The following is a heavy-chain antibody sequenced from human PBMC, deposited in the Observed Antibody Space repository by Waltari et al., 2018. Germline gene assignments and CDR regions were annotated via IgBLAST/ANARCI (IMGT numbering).Heavy chain of an antibody. CDR3: ARDFSGSYLQGWFDP. V-gene: IGHV1-69*04. Sequence: QVQLVQSGAEVKKPGSSVKVSCKASGGTFSSYAISWVRQAPGQGLEWMGGLIPILGIANYEQKFQGRVTITADESTSTAYMELSSLRSEDTAVYYCARDFSGSYLQGWFDPWGQGTLVTVSS. CDR1: GGTFSSYA. D-gene: IGHD1-26*01. CDR2: LIPILGIA. J-gene: IGHJ5*02.